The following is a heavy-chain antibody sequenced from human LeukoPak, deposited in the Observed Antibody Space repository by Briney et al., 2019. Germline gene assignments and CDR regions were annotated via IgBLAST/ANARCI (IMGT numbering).Heavy chain of an antibody. CDR2: IYGDDDKT. J-gene: IGHJ4*02. CDR1: GFTFSNYA. D-gene: IGHD1-26*01. CDR3: TRSGTYVFDC. V-gene: IGHV3-23*01. Sequence: GGSLRLSCVASGFTFSNYAMTWVRQAPGKGLEMVSGIYGDDDKTVYGDAVKGRFTISRDNSKNTLFLQMNSLRAEDTAVYYCTRSGTYVFDCWGQGTLVTVSS.